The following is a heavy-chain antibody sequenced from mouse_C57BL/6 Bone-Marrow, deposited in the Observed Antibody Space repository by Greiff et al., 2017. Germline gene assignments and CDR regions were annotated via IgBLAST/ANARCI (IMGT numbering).Heavy chain of an antibody. CDR1: GYSITSGYY. Sequence: EVQRVESGPGLVKPSPSLSLTCSVTGYSITSGYYWNWIRQFPGNKLEWMGYISYDGSNNYNPSLKNRISITRDTSKNQFFLKLNSVTTEYTATYYCARDRAHYYGSRDYYAMDYWGQGTSVTVSS. CDR2: ISYDGSN. D-gene: IGHD1-1*01. J-gene: IGHJ4*01. CDR3: ARDRAHYYGSRDYYAMDY. V-gene: IGHV3-6*01.